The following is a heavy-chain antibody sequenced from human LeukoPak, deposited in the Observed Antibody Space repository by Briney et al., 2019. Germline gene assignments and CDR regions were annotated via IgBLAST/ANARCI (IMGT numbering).Heavy chain of an antibody. Sequence: GGSLGLSCAASRFTFNSYWISWVRQAPGKGLEWVANIKQDGSEKYYVDSVKGRFTISRDNAKNSLYLEMNSLRAEDTAVYYCASQSYGLFAYWGQGTLVTVSS. CDR3: ASQSYGLFAY. V-gene: IGHV3-7*01. J-gene: IGHJ4*02. CDR1: RFTFNSYW. D-gene: IGHD3-10*01. CDR2: IKQDGSEK.